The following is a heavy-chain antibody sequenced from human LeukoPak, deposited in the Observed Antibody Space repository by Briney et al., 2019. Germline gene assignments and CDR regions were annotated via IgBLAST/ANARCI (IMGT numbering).Heavy chain of an antibody. Sequence: GGSLRLSCAASGFSFSSYGMHWVRQAPGKGLEWVAVIWYDGSNKYYADSVKGRFTISRDNSKNTLYLQMNSLRAEDTAVYYCARGNEYYDILTGPPGYFDYWGQGTLVTVSS. CDR1: GFSFSSYG. CDR3: ARGNEYYDILTGPPGYFDY. D-gene: IGHD3-9*01. J-gene: IGHJ4*02. V-gene: IGHV3-33*01. CDR2: IWYDGSNK.